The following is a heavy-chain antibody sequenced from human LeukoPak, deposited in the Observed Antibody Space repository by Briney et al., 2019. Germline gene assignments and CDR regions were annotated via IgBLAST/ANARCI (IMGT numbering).Heavy chain of an antibody. CDR1: GYTFTSYG. V-gene: IGHV1-18*01. CDR2: ISAYNGNT. D-gene: IGHD6-19*01. CDR3: ARDPIYSSGWYGGDY. J-gene: IGHJ4*02. Sequence: ASVKVSCKASGYTFTSYGISWVRQAPGQGLEWMGWISAYNGNTNYAQKLQGRVTMTTDTSTSTAYMELRSLRSDDTAVYYCARDPIYSSGWYGGDYWGQGTLVTVSS.